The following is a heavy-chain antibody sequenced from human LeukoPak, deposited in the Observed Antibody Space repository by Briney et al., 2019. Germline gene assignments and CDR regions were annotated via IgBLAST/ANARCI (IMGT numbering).Heavy chain of an antibody. CDR2: IGGRTFRGTT. Sequence: PGGSLRLSCAASGFTVNNNYMSWVRQAPGKGLEWVGFIGGRTFRGTTQYAASLKGRFTISRDDSKSTAYLQMISLKIEDTGVYYCARDPNYYYPSYYYDSWGLGTLVTVSS. J-gene: IGHJ4*02. V-gene: IGHV3-49*04. D-gene: IGHD4/OR15-4a*01. CDR3: ARDPNYYYPSYYYDS. CDR1: GFTVNNNY.